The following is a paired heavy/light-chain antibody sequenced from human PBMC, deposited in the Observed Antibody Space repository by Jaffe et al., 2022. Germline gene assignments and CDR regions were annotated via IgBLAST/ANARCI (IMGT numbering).Heavy chain of an antibody. CDR1: GYSFTSYW. J-gene: IGHJ6*03. V-gene: IGHV5-51*01. CDR3: VRQFPLTYYYDSSGYPAYVDV. Sequence: EVQLVQSGAEVKKPGESLKISCKGSGYSFTSYWIGWVRQMPGKGLEWMGIIYPGDSDTRYSPSFQGQVTISADKSISTAYLQWSSLKASDTAMYYCVRQFPLTYYYDSSGYPAYVDVWGKGTTVTVSS. CDR2: IYPGDSDT. D-gene: IGHD3-22*01.
Light chain of an antibody. CDR2: WAS. Sequence: DIVMTQSPDSLAVSLGERATINCKSSQSVLYSSNNKNYLAWYQQKPGQPPKLLIYWASTRESGVPDRFSGSGSGTDFTLTISSLQAEDVAVYYCQQYYSIPSTFGGGTKVEIK. J-gene: IGKJ4*01. CDR3: QQYYSIPST. V-gene: IGKV4-1*01. CDR1: QSVLYSSNNKNY.